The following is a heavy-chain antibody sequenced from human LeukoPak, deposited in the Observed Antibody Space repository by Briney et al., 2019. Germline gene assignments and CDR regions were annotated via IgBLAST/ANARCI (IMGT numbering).Heavy chain of an antibody. Sequence: GESLKISCKGSGYTFSTYWIGWVRQMPGKGLEWMGIIYPGDSDTRYSPSFQGQVTISADKSISTAYLQWSSLKASDTAMYYCARATTVTTPLAYWGQGTLVTVSS. CDR2: IYPGDSDT. J-gene: IGHJ4*02. CDR1: GYTFSTYW. V-gene: IGHV5-51*01. D-gene: IGHD4-11*01. CDR3: ARATTVTTPLAY.